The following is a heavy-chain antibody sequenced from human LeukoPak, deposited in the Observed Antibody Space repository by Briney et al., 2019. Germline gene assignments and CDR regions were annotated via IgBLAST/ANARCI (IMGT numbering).Heavy chain of an antibody. D-gene: IGHD3-16*01. CDR1: GYTFTSYW. V-gene: IGHV5-51*01. Sequence: GESLKISCNGSGYTFTSYWITWVRQMPGKGLEWMGIIYPGDSDTRYSPSFQGQVNISADKSISTTYLQWSSLKASDTTMYYCARSPSLRGGNYFDPWGQGTLVTVSS. CDR2: IYPGDSDT. J-gene: IGHJ4*02. CDR3: ARSPSLRGGNYFDP.